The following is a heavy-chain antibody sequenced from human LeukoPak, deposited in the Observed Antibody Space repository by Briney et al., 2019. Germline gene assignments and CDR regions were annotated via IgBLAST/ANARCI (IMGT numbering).Heavy chain of an antibody. CDR1: GGSFSGYY. CDR2: INHSGST. J-gene: IGHJ4*02. Sequence: SETLSLTCAVYGGSFSGYYWSWIRQPPGKGLEWVGEINHSGSTNYNPSLKSRVTISVDRSKNQFSLKLTSVSAADTALYYCARAVGGNPYFFDYWGQGTLVTVSS. V-gene: IGHV4-34*01. CDR3: ARAVGGNPYFFDY. D-gene: IGHD4-23*01.